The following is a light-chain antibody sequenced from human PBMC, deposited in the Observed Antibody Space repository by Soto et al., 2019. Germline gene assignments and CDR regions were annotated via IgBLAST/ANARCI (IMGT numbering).Light chain of an antibody. CDR1: ISNIGKNF. V-gene: IGLV1-51*02. CDR2: EDN. CDR3: GTWDNSLNAVI. Sequence: QSVLTQPPSMSGAPGQTVTISCSGTISNIGKNFVFWYQQLPGTAPTFLIYEDNKRPSGIPDRFSGSKSDTSATLGITGLQTGDEADYYCGTWDNSLNAVIFGGGTKLTVL. J-gene: IGLJ2*01.